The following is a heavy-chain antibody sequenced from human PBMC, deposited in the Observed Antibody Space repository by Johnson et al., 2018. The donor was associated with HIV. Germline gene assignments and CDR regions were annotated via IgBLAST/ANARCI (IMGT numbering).Heavy chain of an antibody. D-gene: IGHD4-11*01. CDR3: ARAVYSGAWAAGGAFES. CDR2: ITWNSGRI. J-gene: IGHJ3*02. V-gene: IGHV3-9*01. Sequence: VQLVESGGGVVQPGRSLRLSCAASGFTFSSYALHWVRQAPGKGLEWVSGITWNSGRIAYADFVKGRFTISRDNANNTVYLQMNSLRVEDTAVYYCARAVYSGAWAAGGAFESWGQGTMVTVSS. CDR1: GFTFSSYA.